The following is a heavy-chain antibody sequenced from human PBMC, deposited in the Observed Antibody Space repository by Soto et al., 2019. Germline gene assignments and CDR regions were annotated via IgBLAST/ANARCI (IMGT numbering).Heavy chain of an antibody. CDR2: IYYSGST. CDR1: GGSISSYY. J-gene: IGHJ6*02. CDR3: AREDDGGDRDYYGLDV. Sequence: SETLSLTCTVSGGSISSYYWSWIRQPPGKGLEWIGYIYYSGSTFYNPSLKSRVTISVDTSKNQFSLNLSSVTAADTAVYFCAREDDGGDRDYYGLDVWGQGTTVTVSS. V-gene: IGHV4-59*12. D-gene: IGHD2-21*02.